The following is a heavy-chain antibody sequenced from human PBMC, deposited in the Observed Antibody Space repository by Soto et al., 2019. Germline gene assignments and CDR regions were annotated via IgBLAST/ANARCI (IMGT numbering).Heavy chain of an antibody. D-gene: IGHD3-22*01. CDR2: ISNDESKK. CDR1: GFSLSTFV. J-gene: IGHJ4*02. Sequence: PXGSLRLSCAASGFSLSTFVMHWVRQAPGKGLDWVALISNDESKKYYVDSVRGRFTISRDNSKNTLYLQMNSLRAEDTALYYSEKAFSGYYVDYWGQGTLVTVSS. V-gene: IGHV3-30*18. CDR3: EKAFSGYYVDY.